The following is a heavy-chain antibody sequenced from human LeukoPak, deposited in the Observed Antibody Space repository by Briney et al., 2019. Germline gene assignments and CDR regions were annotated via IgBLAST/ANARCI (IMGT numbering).Heavy chain of an antibody. D-gene: IGHD1-14*01. CDR1: GFTFSSYG. CDR2: IWYDGSNK. CDR3: AKRTGVGYVDY. Sequence: GGSLRLSCAASGFTFSSYGMHWVRQAPGKGLEGVAVIWYDGSNKYYADSVKGRFTISRDNSKNTLYLKMNSLRAEDTAVYYCAKRTGVGYVDYWGQGTLVTVSS. J-gene: IGHJ4*02. V-gene: IGHV3-33*06.